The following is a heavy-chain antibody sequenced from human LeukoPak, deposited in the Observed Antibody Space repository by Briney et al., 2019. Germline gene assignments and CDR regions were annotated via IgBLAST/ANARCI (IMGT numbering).Heavy chain of an antibody. D-gene: IGHD3-22*01. CDR1: GITLSNYG. CDR2: ISGSGGRT. J-gene: IGHJ4*02. V-gene: IGHV3-23*01. Sequence: GGSLRLSCAVSGITLSNYGMSWVRQAPGKGLEWVAGISGSGGRTNYADSVKGRFTISRDNPKNTLFLQMNTLRAEDTAVYFCAKRGVVIRVILVGFHKEAYYFDSWGQGALVTVSS. CDR3: AKRGVVIRVILVGFHKEAYYFDS.